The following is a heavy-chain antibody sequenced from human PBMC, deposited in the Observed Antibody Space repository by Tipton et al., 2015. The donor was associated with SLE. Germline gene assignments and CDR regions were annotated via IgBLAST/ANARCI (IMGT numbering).Heavy chain of an antibody. Sequence: SLRLSCAASGFTFDDYAMHWVRQVPGKGLEWVSGISWNSESIGYADSVKGRFTISRDNAKKLLYLQMNGLRAEDTGLCYCAKDADSSGKLYYFYYGMDVWGQGTAVTVSS. CDR1: GFTFDDYA. V-gene: IGHV3-9*01. CDR3: AKDADSSGKLYYFYYGMDV. CDR2: ISWNSESI. D-gene: IGHD3-22*01. J-gene: IGHJ6*02.